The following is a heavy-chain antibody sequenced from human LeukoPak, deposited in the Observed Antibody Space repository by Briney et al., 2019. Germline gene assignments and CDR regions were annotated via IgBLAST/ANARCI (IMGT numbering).Heavy chain of an antibody. J-gene: IGHJ5*02. D-gene: IGHD3-22*01. CDR3: ARGTDYYDSSGWLDP. CDR2: IHHSGST. CDR1: GDSFSSGHY. Sequence: SETLSLTCTVSGDSFSSGHYWDWIRQPPGRGLEWIGSIHHSGSTWYNPSLKSRVTISLDTSQTQISLRVTSVTAADTAVYYCARGTDYYDSSGWLDPWGQGTLVTVSS. V-gene: IGHV4-38-2*02.